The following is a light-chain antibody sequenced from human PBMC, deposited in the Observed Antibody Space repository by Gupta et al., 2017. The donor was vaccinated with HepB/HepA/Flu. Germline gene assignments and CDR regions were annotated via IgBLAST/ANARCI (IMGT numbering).Light chain of an antibody. V-gene: IGLV1-47*01. J-gene: IGLJ3*02. CDR3: AAWDDSLSGWV. Sequence: QSALTQPPSPSGTPGQRVTIPCSGSSSNIGSNYVYWYQQLPGTAPKLLVYMNNQRPSGVPDRFSGSKSGTSASLAISGLRSEDEADYYGAAWDDSLSGWVFGGGTKLTVL. CDR2: MNN. CDR1: SSNIGSNY.